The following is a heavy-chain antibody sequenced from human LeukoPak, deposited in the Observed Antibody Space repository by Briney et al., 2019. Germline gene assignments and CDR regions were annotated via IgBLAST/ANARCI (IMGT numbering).Heavy chain of an antibody. Sequence: SETLSLTCTVSGGSISINNYYWGWIRQPPGKGLEWIGSIYYSGSTYYSPSLKSRATISVDTSKNQFSLKLSSVTAADTAVYYCARGCGGDCYSNYFDYWGQGTLVTVSS. J-gene: IGHJ4*02. D-gene: IGHD2-21*02. CDR1: GGSISINNYY. CDR2: IYYSGST. V-gene: IGHV4-39*01. CDR3: ARGCGGDCYSNYFDY.